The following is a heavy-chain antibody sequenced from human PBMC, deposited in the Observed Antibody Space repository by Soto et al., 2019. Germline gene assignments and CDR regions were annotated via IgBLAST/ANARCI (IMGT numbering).Heavy chain of an antibody. CDR2: INHSGST. J-gene: IGHJ6*02. Sequence: SETLSLTCAVYGGSFSGYYWSWIRQPPGKGLEWIGEINHSGSTNYNPSLKSRVTISVDTSKNQFSLKLSSVTAADTAVYYCARGMIEVVAATRYYYYYGMDVWGQGTTVTVSS. V-gene: IGHV4-34*01. CDR1: GGSFSGYY. CDR3: ARGMIEVVAATRYYYYYGMDV. D-gene: IGHD2-15*01.